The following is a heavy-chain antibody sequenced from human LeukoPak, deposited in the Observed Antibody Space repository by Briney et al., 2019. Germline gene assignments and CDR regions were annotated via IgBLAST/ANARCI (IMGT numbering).Heavy chain of an antibody. CDR3: ARIGYRSSSFDY. CDR1: GFTFSSYG. J-gene: IGHJ4*02. CDR2: ISYDGSNK. V-gene: IGHV3-30*03. D-gene: IGHD6-6*01. Sequence: VRSLRLSCAASGFTFSSYGMNCVRQAPGKGLEWVAVISYDGSNKYYAHSVKGRFTISRDNSKNTLYLQMNSLRAEDTAVYYCARIGYRSSSFDYWGQGTLVTVSS.